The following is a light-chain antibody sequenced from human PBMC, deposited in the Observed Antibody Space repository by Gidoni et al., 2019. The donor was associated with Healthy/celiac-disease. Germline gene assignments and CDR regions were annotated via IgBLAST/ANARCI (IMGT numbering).Light chain of an antibody. J-gene: IGKJ4*01. CDR2: GAS. CDR1: QSVSSSY. CDR3: QQYGSSP. Sequence: DSVLTPSPGPLSLSPGERATLSCRASQSVSSSYLSWYQQKPGHAPRLLIYGASSRATGITDRFSGSGSGTDFTLTISRLEPEDFAVYYCQQYGSSPFXGXTKVEIK. V-gene: IGKV3-20*01.